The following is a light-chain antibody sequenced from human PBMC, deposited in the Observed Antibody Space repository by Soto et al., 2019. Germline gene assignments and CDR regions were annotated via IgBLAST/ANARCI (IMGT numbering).Light chain of an antibody. CDR3: QQYHSTRLT. J-gene: IGKJ4*01. V-gene: IGKV1-33*01. Sequence: DIQMTQSPSSLSASVGDRVTITCQASQDISNYLNWYQQKPGQPPRLLIYWASYREPGVPDRFSGSGSGTDFTLTISSLQAEDVAVYYCQQYHSTRLTFGGGTKVDIK. CDR2: WAS. CDR1: QDISNY.